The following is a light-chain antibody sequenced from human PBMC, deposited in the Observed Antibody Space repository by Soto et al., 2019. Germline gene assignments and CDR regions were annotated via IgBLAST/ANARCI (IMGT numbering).Light chain of an antibody. CDR3: QQSFGVPIT. CDR2: GAS. V-gene: IGKV1-39*01. J-gene: IGKJ5*01. Sequence: IQMTQSPPSLSASVEDRVTITCRASQSISTYLNWYQQKPGKAPKLLIFGASTLQSGVPSRFSGSGSGTDFNFTITSLQPEDFATYYCQQSFGVPITFGQGTRLE. CDR1: QSISTY.